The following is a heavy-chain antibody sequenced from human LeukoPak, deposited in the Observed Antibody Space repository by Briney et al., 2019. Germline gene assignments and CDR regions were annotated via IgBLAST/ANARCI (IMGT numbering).Heavy chain of an antibody. CDR3: TIYDQHSSTHLQFDC. D-gene: IGHD6-19*01. J-gene: IGHJ5*01. Sequence: GASVKVSCKASGYTFTSYGISWVRQAPGEGLEWMGWISAYNGNTNYAQKLQGRVTMTTDTSTSTAYMELRSLRSDDTAGYYCTIYDQHSSTHLQFDCWGRATVVSVSS. CDR2: ISAYNGNT. V-gene: IGHV1-18*01. CDR1: GYTFTSYG.